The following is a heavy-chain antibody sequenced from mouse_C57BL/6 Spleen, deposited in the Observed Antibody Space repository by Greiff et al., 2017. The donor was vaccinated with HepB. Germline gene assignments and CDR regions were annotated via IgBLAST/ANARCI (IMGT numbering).Heavy chain of an antibody. CDR1: GYTFTDYN. CDR3: ARSLANWDWFAY. V-gene: IGHV1-18*01. Sequence: EVQLQQSGPELVKPGASVKIPCKASGYTFTDYNMDWVKQSHGKTLEWIGDINPNNGGTIYNQKFKGKATLTVDKSSSTAYMERRSLTSEDTAVYYCARSLANWDWFAYWGQGTLVTVSA. D-gene: IGHD4-1*01. J-gene: IGHJ3*01. CDR2: INPNNGGT.